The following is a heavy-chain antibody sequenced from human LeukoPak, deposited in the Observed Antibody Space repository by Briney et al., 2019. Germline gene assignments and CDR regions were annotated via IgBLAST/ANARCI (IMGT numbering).Heavy chain of an antibody. D-gene: IGHD2-2*02. J-gene: IGHJ6*02. CDR2: IYYSGST. V-gene: IGHV4-31*03. CDR1: GGSISSGGYY. Sequence: ASETLSLTCTVSGGSISSGGYYWSWIRQHPGKGLEWIGYIYYSGSTYYNPSLKSRVTISVDTSKNQFSLKLSSVTAADTDVYYCARETVPAVTPRIGMDVWGQGTTVTVSS. CDR3: ARETVPAVTPRIGMDV.